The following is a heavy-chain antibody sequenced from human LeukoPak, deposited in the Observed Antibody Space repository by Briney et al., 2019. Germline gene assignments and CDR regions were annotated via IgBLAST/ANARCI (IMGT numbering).Heavy chain of an antibody. J-gene: IGHJ4*02. CDR3: ARAIRYSYGYPYFDY. CDR1: GGSFSGYY. Sequence: SETLSLTCAVYGGSFSGYYWSWIRQPPGKGLEWIGEINHSESTNYNPSLKSRVTISVDTSKNQFSLKLSSVTAADTAVYYCARAIRYSYGYPYFDYWGQGTLVTVSS. D-gene: IGHD5-18*01. CDR2: INHSEST. V-gene: IGHV4-34*01.